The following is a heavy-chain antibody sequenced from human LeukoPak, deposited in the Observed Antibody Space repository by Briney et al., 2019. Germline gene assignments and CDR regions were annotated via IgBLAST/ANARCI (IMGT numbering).Heavy chain of an antibody. CDR1: GGTFSSYA. CDR3: AGDGAYYYDSSGYYPRSSYNWFDP. J-gene: IGHJ5*02. D-gene: IGHD3-22*01. CDR2: IIPIFGTA. Sequence: SVKVSCKASGGTFSSYAISWVRQAPGQGLEWMGGIIPIFGTANYAQKFQGRVTITADESTSTAYMELSSLRSEDTAVYYCAGDGAYYYDSSGYYPRSSYNWFDPWGQGTLVTVSS. V-gene: IGHV1-69*01.